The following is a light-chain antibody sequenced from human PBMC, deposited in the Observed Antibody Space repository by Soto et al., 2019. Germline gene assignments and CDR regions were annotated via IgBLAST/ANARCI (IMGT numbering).Light chain of an antibody. V-gene: IGLV2-14*01. J-gene: IGLJ3*02. CDR2: DVR. CDR1: SSDVGGYNY. CDR3: SSYTSSSTWV. Sequence: QSALTQPASVSGSPGQSIAISCTGTSSDVGGYNYVSSYQQHPGKTPNLMIYDVRNRPSGVSNRFSGSKSCNTASLTISRLHAEDEAYYYCSSYTSSSTWVFGGGTKLTVL.